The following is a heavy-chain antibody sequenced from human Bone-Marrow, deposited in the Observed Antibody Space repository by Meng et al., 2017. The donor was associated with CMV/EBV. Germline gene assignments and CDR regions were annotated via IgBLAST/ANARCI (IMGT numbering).Heavy chain of an antibody. CDR2: FNTYTGNP. D-gene: IGHD1-14*01. CDR3: ARESPDMGRPRWFDT. CDR1: GYSFTTYG. V-gene: IGHV7-81*01. Sequence: ASVKVSCKASGYSFTTYGMNWVPQAPGQGLEWMGWFNTYTGNPTYAQGFTGRFVFSMDTSASTAYLQISSLKAEDMAMYYCARESPDMGRPRWFDTWGQGTLVTVSS. J-gene: IGHJ5*02.